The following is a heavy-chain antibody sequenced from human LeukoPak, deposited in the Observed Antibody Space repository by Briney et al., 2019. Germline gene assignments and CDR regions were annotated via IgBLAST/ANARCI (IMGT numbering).Heavy chain of an antibody. V-gene: IGHV6-1*01. Sequence: SQTLSLTRDISGDTVSSNSAAWNWIRQSPSRVLELLGRTYYRSKRYYDFAVSVKSRIALSPDTSKHQFSLPVNSVTADDPHLYYCARGFALDFWGQGTMVTVSS. CDR2: TYYRSKRYY. J-gene: IGHJ3*01. CDR1: GDTVSSNSAA. CDR3: ARGFALDF.